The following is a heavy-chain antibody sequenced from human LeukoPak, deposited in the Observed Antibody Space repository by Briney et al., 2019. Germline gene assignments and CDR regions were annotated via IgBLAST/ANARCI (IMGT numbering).Heavy chain of an antibody. CDR1: GYSFSSDW. D-gene: IGHD2-15*01. J-gene: IGHJ6*02. CDR2: IFPIDSET. Sequence: GESLKISCNASGYSFSSDWIAWVRQMPGKGLECMGIIFPIDSETTYSPSFQGQVTISADKSISTAYLQWSSLKASDTAMYYCTRGCSGGSCSRDAMDVWGQGTMVTVSS. CDR3: TRGCSGGSCSRDAMDV. V-gene: IGHV5-51*01.